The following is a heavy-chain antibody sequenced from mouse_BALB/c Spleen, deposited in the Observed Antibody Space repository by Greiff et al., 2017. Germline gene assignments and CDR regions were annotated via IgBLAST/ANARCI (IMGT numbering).Heavy chain of an antibody. Sequence: DVQLQQSGPGLVKPSQSLSLTCSVTGYSITSGYYWNWIRQFPGNKLEWMGYISYDGSNNYNPSLKNRISITRDTSKNQFFLKLNSVTTEDTATYYCARGGDFSGFAYWGQGTLVTVSA. CDR1: GYSITSGYY. D-gene: IGHD2-13*01. V-gene: IGHV3-6*02. CDR3: ARGGDFSGFAY. J-gene: IGHJ3*01. CDR2: ISYDGSN.